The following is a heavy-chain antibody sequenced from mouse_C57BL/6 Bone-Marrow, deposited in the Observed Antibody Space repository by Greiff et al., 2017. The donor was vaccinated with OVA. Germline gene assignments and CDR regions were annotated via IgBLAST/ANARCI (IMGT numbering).Heavy chain of an antibody. J-gene: IGHJ1*03. D-gene: IGHD1-1*01. V-gene: IGHV1-59*01. CDR2: IDPSDSYT. Sequence: QVQLQQSGAELVKPGTSVKLSCKASGYTFTSYWMHWVKQRPGQGLEWIGVIDPSDSYTNYNQKFKGKATLTVDTSSSTAYMQLSSLTSEDSAVYYCAKLLRDRYFDVWGTGTTVTVSS. CDR1: GYTFTSYW. CDR3: AKLLRDRYFDV.